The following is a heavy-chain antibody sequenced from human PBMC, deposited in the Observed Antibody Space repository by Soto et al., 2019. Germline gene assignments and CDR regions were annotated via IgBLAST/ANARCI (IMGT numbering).Heavy chain of an antibody. V-gene: IGHV3-23*01. CDR1: GFTFSSYA. J-gene: IGHJ4*02. CDR3: AKNAAVHCSGGRCYSLFDY. D-gene: IGHD2-15*01. Sequence: PGGSLRLSCAASGFTFSSYAMSWVRQAPGKGLEWVSAISGSGGSTYYADSVKGRFTISRDNSKNTLYLQMNSLRAEDTAVYYCAKNAAVHCSGGRCYSLFDYWGQGPWSPSPQ. CDR2: ISGSGGST.